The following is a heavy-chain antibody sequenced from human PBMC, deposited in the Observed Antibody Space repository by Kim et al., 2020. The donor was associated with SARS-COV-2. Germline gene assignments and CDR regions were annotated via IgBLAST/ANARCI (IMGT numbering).Heavy chain of an antibody. D-gene: IGHD6-13*01. V-gene: IGHV6-1*01. CDR3: ARESSSSWFLDY. J-gene: IGHJ4*02. Sequence: DYAVSVKSRITINPDTSKNQFSLQLNSVTPEDTAVYYCARESSSSWFLDYWGQGTLVTVSS.